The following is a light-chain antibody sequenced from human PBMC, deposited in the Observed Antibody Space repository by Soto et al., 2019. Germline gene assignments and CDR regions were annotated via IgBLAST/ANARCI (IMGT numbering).Light chain of an antibody. Sequence: DLQMTQSPSSLSASVGDRVTITCRASQSINRYLNWYQQKPGKAPNLLIQAASSLKNGVPSRFSGSGSGTDFTLTISSLQPEDFATYYCQQSYSVFKTFGQGTKVEMK. CDR2: AAS. CDR3: QQSYSVFKT. CDR1: QSINRY. J-gene: IGKJ1*01. V-gene: IGKV1-39*01.